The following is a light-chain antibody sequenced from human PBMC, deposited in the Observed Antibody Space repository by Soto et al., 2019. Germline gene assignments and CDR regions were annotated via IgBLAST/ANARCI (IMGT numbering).Light chain of an antibody. CDR1: QSVSSS. CDR3: QQRSNSPRT. Sequence: EIVLTQSPATLSLSPGERATLSCRASQSVSSSLAWYQQKPGQAPRLLIYDASNRATGIPARFSGSGSGTDFTLTISSLEPEDFAVYYCQQRSNSPRTFGQGTKLEIK. J-gene: IGKJ2*01. V-gene: IGKV3-11*01. CDR2: DAS.